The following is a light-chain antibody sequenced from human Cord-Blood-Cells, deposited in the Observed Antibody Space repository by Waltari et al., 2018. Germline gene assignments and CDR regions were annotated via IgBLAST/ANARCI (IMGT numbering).Light chain of an antibody. CDR3: QQYNNWPPYT. CDR2: GAS. J-gene: IGKJ2*01. CDR1: QSVSSN. V-gene: IGKV3-15*01. Sequence: EIVMTQSPATLSVSPGARATSSCRASQSVSSNLAWYQQKPGQAPRLLIYGASTRATGIPARFSGSGSGTEFTLTISSLQSEDFAVYYCQQYNNWPPYTFGQGTKLEIK.